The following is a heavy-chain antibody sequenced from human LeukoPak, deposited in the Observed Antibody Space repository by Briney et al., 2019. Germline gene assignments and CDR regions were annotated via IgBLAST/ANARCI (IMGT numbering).Heavy chain of an antibody. Sequence: GASVKVSCKASGYTFTSYGISWVRQAPGQGLEWMGWISAYNGNTNYAQKLQGRVTMTTDTSTSTAYMELRSLRSDDTAVYYCARIEQWPKPNLFDYWGQGTLVTVSS. CDR2: ISAYNGNT. D-gene: IGHD6-19*01. CDR1: GYTFTSYG. CDR3: ARIEQWPKPNLFDY. V-gene: IGHV1-18*01. J-gene: IGHJ4*02.